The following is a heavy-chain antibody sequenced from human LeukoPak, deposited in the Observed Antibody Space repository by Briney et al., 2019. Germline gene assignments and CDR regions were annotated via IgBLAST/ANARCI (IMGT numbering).Heavy chain of an antibody. J-gene: IGHJ4*02. V-gene: IGHV7-4-1*02. CDR2: INTNTGNP. CDR1: GYTFTSYA. D-gene: IGHD4-17*01. Sequence: GASVTVSCTASGYTFTSYAMNWVRQAPGQGLEWMGWINTNTGNPTYAQGFTGRFVFSLDTSVSTAYLQISSLKAEDTAVYYCARLTTVTTYPYYFDYWGQGTLVTVSS. CDR3: ARLTTVTTYPYYFDY.